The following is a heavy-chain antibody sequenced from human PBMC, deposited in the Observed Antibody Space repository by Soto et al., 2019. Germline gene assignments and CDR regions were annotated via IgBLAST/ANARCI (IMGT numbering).Heavy chain of an antibody. J-gene: IGHJ4*02. CDR2: IYCDGDK. CDR1: GFSLSTNGVG. CDR3: AHRRGAYYFDF. V-gene: IGHV2-5*02. D-gene: IGHD1-26*01. Sequence: QITLKESGPTLVKPTQTLTLTCTFSGFSLSTNGVGVGWIRQPPGKAREWLALIYCDGDKRYSPSLKSRLTITKDTAKNQVVLTMTNMDPVDTATYYCAHRRGAYYFDFWGLGTLVTVSS.